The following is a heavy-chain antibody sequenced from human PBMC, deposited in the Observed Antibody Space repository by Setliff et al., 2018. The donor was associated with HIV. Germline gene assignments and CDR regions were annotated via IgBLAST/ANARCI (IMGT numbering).Heavy chain of an antibody. CDR1: GFNFFNYG. CDR2: ISYDASNK. D-gene: IGHD2-8*02. CDR3: ARGRGLGGPGAYMDV. Sequence: GGSLRLSCAASGFNFFNYGLHWVRQAPGKGLEWVVVISYDASNKYYVDSVKGRFTISRDNSKNTQYLQMNSLRAEDTAVYYCARGRGLGGPGAYMDVWGRGTTVTVSS. V-gene: IGHV3-30*03. J-gene: IGHJ6*03.